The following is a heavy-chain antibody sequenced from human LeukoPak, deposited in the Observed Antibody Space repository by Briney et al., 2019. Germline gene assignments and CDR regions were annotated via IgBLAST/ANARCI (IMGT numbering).Heavy chain of an antibody. CDR3: AKEDEGIWFGEFTTYYGMDV. Sequence: GRSLRLSCAASGFTFSSYAMSWVRQAPGKGLEWVSAISGSGGSTYYADSVKGRFTISRDNSKNTLYLQMNSLRAEDTAVYYCAKEDEGIWFGEFTTYYGMDVWGKGTTVTVSS. D-gene: IGHD3-10*01. V-gene: IGHV3-23*01. CDR2: ISGSGGST. CDR1: GFTFSSYA. J-gene: IGHJ6*04.